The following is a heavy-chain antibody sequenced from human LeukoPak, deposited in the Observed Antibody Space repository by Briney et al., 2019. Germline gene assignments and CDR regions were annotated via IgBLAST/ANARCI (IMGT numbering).Heavy chain of an antibody. Sequence: PGGSLRLSCAASGFTFSSYSMNWVRQAPGKGLEWVSYISSSSSTIYYADSVKGRFTISRDNAKNSLYLQMNSLRAEDTAVYYCARDLDYGDYVPNWFDPWGQGTLVTVSS. J-gene: IGHJ5*02. CDR2: ISSSSSTI. CDR3: ARDLDYGDYVPNWFDP. CDR1: GFTFSSYS. V-gene: IGHV3-48*01. D-gene: IGHD4-17*01.